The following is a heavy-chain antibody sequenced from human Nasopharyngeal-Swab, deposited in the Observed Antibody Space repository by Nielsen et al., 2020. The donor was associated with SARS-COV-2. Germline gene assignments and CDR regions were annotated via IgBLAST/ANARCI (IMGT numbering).Heavy chain of an antibody. D-gene: IGHD4-17*01. J-gene: IGHJ6*02. CDR1: GGSFSAYY. CDR3: ARVYGDYVDYYYGMDV. Sequence: SETLSLTCAVYGGSFSAYYWSWIRQPPGKGLEWIGEINHSGSTNYNPSLKSRVTISVDTSKNQFYLKLRSVTAADTAVYYCARVYGDYVDYYYGMDVWGQGTTVTVSS. V-gene: IGHV4-34*01. CDR2: INHSGST.